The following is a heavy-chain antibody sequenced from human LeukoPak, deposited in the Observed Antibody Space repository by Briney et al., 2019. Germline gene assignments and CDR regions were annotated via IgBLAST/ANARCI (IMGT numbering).Heavy chain of an antibody. J-gene: IGHJ5*02. Sequence: SETLSLTCAVSGGSISSGGYSWSWIRQPPGKGLEWIGYIYYSGSTNYNPSLKSRVTISVDTSKNQFSLKLSSVTAADTAVYYCARRDCSSTSCNGTPWFDPWGQGTLVTVSS. D-gene: IGHD2-2*01. V-gene: IGHV4-61*08. CDR3: ARRDCSSTSCNGTPWFDP. CDR1: GGSISSGGYS. CDR2: IYYSGST.